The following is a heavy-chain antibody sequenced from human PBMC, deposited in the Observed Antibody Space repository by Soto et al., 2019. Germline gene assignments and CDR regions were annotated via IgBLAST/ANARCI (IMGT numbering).Heavy chain of an antibody. D-gene: IGHD5-12*01. CDR3: ATIQRGYSGYVYFDI. V-gene: IGHV1-69*13. CDR2: IIPIFGTA. CDR1: GGTFSSYA. Sequence: GASVKVSCKASGGTFSSYAISWVRQAPVQGLEWMGGIIPIFGTANYAQKFQGRVTITADESTSTAYMELSSLRSEDTAVYYCATIQRGYSGYVYFDIWAQGTMVTVSS. J-gene: IGHJ3*02.